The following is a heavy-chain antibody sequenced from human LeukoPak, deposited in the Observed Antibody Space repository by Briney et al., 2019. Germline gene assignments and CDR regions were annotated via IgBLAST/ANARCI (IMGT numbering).Heavy chain of an antibody. CDR2: ISGSAGST. D-gene: IGHD6-13*01. CDR3: AEGLIYSTSWYYFDY. V-gene: IGHV3-23*01. Sequence: PGGSLRLSCAASGFTFSSYEMNWVRQAPGKGLGWVSGISGSAGSTYYADSVKGRFTISRDNSKNTLYLQMNSLRAEDTAVYYCAEGLIYSTSWYYFDYWGQGTLVTVSS. CDR1: GFTFSSYE. J-gene: IGHJ4*02.